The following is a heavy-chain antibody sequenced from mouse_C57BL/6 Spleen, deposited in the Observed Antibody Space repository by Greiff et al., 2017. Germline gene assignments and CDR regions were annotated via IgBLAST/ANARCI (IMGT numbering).Heavy chain of an antibody. V-gene: IGHV1-69*01. Sequence: QVQLQQPGAELVMPGASVKLSCEASGYTFTSYWMHWVKQRPGQGLEWIGEIDPSDSYTNYNQKFKGKSTLTVDKSSSTAYMQLSSLTSEDSAVYYCAREKGTTVDYFDYWGQGTTLTVSS. CDR2: IDPSDSYT. CDR3: AREKGTTVDYFDY. D-gene: IGHD1-1*01. CDR1: GYTFTSYW. J-gene: IGHJ2*01.